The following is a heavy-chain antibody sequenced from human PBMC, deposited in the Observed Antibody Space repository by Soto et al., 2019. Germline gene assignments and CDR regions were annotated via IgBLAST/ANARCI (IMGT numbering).Heavy chain of an antibody. CDR1: GGTFSSYA. Sequence: SVKVSCKASGGTFSSYAISWVRQAPGQGLEWMGGIIPIFGTANYAQKFQGRVTITADESTSTAYMELSSLRSEDTAVYYCAREMTTVTRSVAFDAWGQGTMVTVSS. J-gene: IGHJ3*01. CDR3: AREMTTVTRSVAFDA. CDR2: IIPIFGTA. D-gene: IGHD4-17*01. V-gene: IGHV1-69*13.